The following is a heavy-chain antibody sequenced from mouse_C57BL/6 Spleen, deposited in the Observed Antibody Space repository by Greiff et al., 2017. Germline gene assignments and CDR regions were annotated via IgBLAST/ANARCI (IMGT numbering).Heavy chain of an antibody. CDR3: AMVGSGYNVDY. Sequence: QVQLKQSGAELVKPGASVKISCKASGYAFSSYWMNWVKQRPGKGLEWIGQIYPGDGDTNYNGKFKGKATLTADKSSSTAYMQLISLTSEDSAVYFCAMVGSGYNVDYWGQGTTLTVSS. CDR2: IYPGDGDT. D-gene: IGHD3-2*02. V-gene: IGHV1-80*01. CDR1: GYAFSSYW. J-gene: IGHJ2*01.